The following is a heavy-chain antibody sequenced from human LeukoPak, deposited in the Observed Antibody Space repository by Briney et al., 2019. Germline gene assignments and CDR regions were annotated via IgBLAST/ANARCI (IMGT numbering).Heavy chain of an antibody. CDR3: ARDRGLLWFGESSY. CDR1: GYTFTSYG. V-gene: IGHV1-18*01. Sequence: ASVKVSCKASGYTFTSYGISWVRQAPGQGLEWMGWISAYNGNTNYAQKLQGRVTMTTDTSTSTAYMELRSLRSDDTAVYYCARDRGLLWFGESSYWGQGTLVTVSS. J-gene: IGHJ4*02. D-gene: IGHD3-10*01. CDR2: ISAYNGNT.